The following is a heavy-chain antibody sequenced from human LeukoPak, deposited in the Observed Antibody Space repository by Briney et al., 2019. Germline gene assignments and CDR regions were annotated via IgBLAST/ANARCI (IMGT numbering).Heavy chain of an antibody. J-gene: IGHJ4*02. CDR1: GGSFSGYY. CDR2: INHSGST. D-gene: IGHD2-2*01. CDR3: ARSTWNFDY. V-gene: IGHV4-34*01. Sequence: AETLSLTCAVYGGSFSGYYWSWIRQPPGKGLEWIGEINHSGSTNYNPSLKSRVTISVDTSKNQFSLKLSSVTAADTAVYYCARSTWNFDYWGQGTMVTVSS.